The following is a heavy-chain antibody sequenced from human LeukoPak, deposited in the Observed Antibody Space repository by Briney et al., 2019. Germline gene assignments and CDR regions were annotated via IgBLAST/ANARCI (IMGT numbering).Heavy chain of an antibody. CDR1: GFTFSDYY. CDR2: ISSSGSTI. V-gene: IGHV3-11*01. CDR3: ARDIITIFGVAAYYYGMDV. J-gene: IGHJ6*02. D-gene: IGHD3-3*01. Sequence: GSLRLSCAASGFTFSDYYMSWLRQAPGKGLAWVSYISSSGSTIYYADSVKGRFTISRDNAKNSLYLQMNSLRAEDTAVYYCARDIITIFGVAAYYYGMDVWGQGTTVTVSS.